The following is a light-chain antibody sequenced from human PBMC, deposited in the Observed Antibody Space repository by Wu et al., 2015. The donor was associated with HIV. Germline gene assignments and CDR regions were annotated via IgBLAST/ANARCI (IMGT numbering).Light chain of an antibody. CDR3: QQYGSSPYT. Sequence: EIVLTQSPGTLSLSPGERATLSCRASQTVSNTYLAWYQQKPGQAPRLLIYGTSSRATGIPDRFSGSGSGTDFTLTISRLEPEDFAVYYCQQYGSSPYTFGQGTEAGDQT. CDR2: GTS. J-gene: IGKJ2*01. V-gene: IGKV3-20*01. CDR1: QTVSNTY.